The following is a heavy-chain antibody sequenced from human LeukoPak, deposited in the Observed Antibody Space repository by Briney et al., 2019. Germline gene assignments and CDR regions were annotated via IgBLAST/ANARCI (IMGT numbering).Heavy chain of an antibody. CDR1: GGSFSGYY. D-gene: IGHD3-22*01. J-gene: IGHJ4*02. V-gene: IGHV4-34*01. Sequence: SETLSLTCAVCGGSFSGYYWSWIRQPPGKGLEWIGEINHSGSTNYNPSLKSRVTISVDTSKNQFSLKLSSVTAADTAVYYCARGALNYYDSSGHIDYWGQGTLVTVSS. CDR2: INHSGST. CDR3: ARGALNYYDSSGHIDY.